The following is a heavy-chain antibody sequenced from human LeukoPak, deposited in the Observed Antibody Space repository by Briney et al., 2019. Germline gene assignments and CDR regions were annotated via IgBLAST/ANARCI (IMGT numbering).Heavy chain of an antibody. J-gene: IGHJ6*03. CDR2: IRYDGSNQ. CDR1: GFTFSTFV. CDR3: AKAGLPVYYYYMDV. Sequence: GGSLRLSCAASGFTFSTFVMHWVRQAPGKGLEWVAFIRYDGSNQYYADSVKGRFTISRDNSKNTLYLQMNSLRAEDTAVYYCAKAGLPVYYYYMDVWGKGTTVTIPS. D-gene: IGHD2-15*01. V-gene: IGHV3-30*02.